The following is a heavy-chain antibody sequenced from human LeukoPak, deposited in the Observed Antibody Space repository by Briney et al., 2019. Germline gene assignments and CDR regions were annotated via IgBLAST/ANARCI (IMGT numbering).Heavy chain of an antibody. Sequence: GGSLRLSCAASGFTFSSYSMNWVRQAPGKGLEWVSYISSSSSTIYYADSVKGRFTISRDNAKNSLYLQMNSLRAEDTAVYYCAKGAYSSSWYYYYYMDVWGKGTTVTISS. CDR2: ISSSSSTI. D-gene: IGHD6-13*01. J-gene: IGHJ6*03. CDR3: AKGAYSSSWYYYYYMDV. V-gene: IGHV3-48*01. CDR1: GFTFSSYS.